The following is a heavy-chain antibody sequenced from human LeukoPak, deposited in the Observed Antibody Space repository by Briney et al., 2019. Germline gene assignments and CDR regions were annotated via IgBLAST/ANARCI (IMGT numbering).Heavy chain of an antibody. CDR1: GFTFRSYS. J-gene: IGHJ6*03. CDR3: ARHPGDFTGIVNHYYMDV. D-gene: IGHD1-26*01. Sequence: QAGGSLRLSCAASGFTFRSYSMHWVRQAPGKGPEFVSAISSNGGSTYYADSVKGRFTISRDNSKNTLFLQMNSLRAEDTAVYYCARHPGDFTGIVNHYYMDVWGKGTTVTVSS. CDR2: ISSNGGST. V-gene: IGHV3-64*02.